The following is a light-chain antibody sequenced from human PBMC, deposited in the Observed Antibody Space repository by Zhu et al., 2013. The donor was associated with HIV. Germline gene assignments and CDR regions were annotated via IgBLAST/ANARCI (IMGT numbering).Light chain of an antibody. CDR2: RSL. CDR3: SSYGTGGTLVV. V-gene: IGLV2-14*01. J-gene: IGLJ2*01. Sequence: QSALTQPASVSGSPGQSITLSCTGTNTDVGGYNYVSWYQQHPGKAPKLHDLLRSLIGPQGFVIASLAPSLATRPPLPSLGVQSEDEADYYCSSYGTGGTLVVFGGGTEADRP. CDR1: NTDVGGYNY.